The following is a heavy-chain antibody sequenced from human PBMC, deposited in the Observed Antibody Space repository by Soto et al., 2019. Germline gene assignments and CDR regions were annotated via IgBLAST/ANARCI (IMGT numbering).Heavy chain of an antibody. Sequence: QVQLVESGGGVVQPGRSLRLSCAASGFTFSSYGMHRVRQAPGKGLEWVAVISYDGSNKYYADSVKGRFTISRDNSKNTLYLQMNSLRAEDTAVYYCAARLRYFDWPFDYWGQGTLVTVSS. CDR3: AARLRYFDWPFDY. D-gene: IGHD3-9*01. CDR2: ISYDGSNK. CDR1: GFTFSSYG. J-gene: IGHJ4*02. V-gene: IGHV3-30*03.